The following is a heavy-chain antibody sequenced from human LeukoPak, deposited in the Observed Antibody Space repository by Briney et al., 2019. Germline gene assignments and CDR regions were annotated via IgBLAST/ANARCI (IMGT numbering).Heavy chain of an antibody. V-gene: IGHV3-23*01. CDR3: AKDLDSTGKFGDNWFDP. CDR1: GFTFRDYA. D-gene: IGHD2-8*02. J-gene: IGHJ5*02. Sequence: GGSLSLSYAASGFTFRDYAMNWVRQAPVRGLEWVALISTSGTTHYADSVKGRFTISRDISKNTLSLQMNGLRVEDTAVYYCAKDLDSTGKFGDNWFDPWGQGTRVTVSS. CDR2: ISTSGTT.